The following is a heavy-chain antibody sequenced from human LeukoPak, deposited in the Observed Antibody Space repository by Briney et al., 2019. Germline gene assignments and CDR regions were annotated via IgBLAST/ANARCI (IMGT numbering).Heavy chain of an antibody. Sequence: GRSLRLSCAVSGFTFSTCGMHWVRQAPGKGLEWVAVISSDGNDKYYAVSVKGRFTISRDNSKNTLYLQMNSLRAEDTAVYYCAKAGRDCSSASCYNYGMDVWGQGTTVTVSS. J-gene: IGHJ6*02. CDR3: AKAGRDCSSASCYNYGMDV. V-gene: IGHV3-30*18. CDR2: ISSDGNDK. CDR1: GFTFSTCG. D-gene: IGHD2-15*01.